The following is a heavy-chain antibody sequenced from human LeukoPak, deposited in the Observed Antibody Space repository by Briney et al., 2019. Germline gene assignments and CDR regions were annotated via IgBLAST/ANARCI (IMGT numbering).Heavy chain of an antibody. CDR2: ISESGGTT. D-gene: IGHD3-16*01. V-gene: IGHV3-23*01. CDR3: AKGGESYYTYYYMDV. CDR1: GFTFNNYV. Sequence: PGGSLRLSCAGSGFTFNNYVMAWVRQAPGEGPEWISAISESGGTTYYADSVKGRFTISRDNSKNTLYLDMNSLRAEDTAIYYCAKGGESYYTYYYMDVWGKGTTVSVSS. J-gene: IGHJ6*03.